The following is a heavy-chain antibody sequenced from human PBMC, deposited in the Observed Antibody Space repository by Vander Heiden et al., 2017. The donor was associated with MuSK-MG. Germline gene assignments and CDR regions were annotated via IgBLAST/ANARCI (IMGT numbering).Heavy chain of an antibody. D-gene: IGHD3-16*01. V-gene: IGHV1-46*01. CDR2: INPSGSYT. CDR3: ARDGGMGGSALYYFDY. J-gene: IGHJ4*02. CDR1: GFTFPHYF. Sequence: QVQLVESVAEVKKPGASVKVSCKPSGFTFPHYFLLWVRQAPGQGREWMGIINPSGSYTTYAQKFQGRVTMIKDTSTSAVYMELSSLRSDDTAVYYCARDGGMGGSALYYFDYWGQGTRVTVSS.